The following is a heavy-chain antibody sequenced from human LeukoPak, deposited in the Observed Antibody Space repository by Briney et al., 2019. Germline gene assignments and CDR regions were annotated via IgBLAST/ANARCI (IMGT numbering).Heavy chain of an antibody. J-gene: IGHJ6*03. CDR1: GGSISSSSYY. V-gene: IGHV4-39*01. Sequence: PSETLSLTCTVSGGSISSSSYYWGWIRQPPGKGLEWIGSIYYSGSTYYNPSLKSRVTISVDTSKNQFSLKLSSVTAADTAVYYCARHTLGDIVVVPVARPNYYYYVDVWGKGTTVTVSS. CDR3: ARHTLGDIVVVPVARPNYYYYVDV. CDR2: IYYSGST. D-gene: IGHD2-2*01.